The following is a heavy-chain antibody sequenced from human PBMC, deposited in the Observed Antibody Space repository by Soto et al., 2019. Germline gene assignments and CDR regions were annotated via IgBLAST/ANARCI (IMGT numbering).Heavy chain of an antibody. CDR2: IYYSGST. D-gene: IGHD3-16*02. J-gene: IGHJ6*03. Sequence: PEETLSLTCTVSGGSISSSSYYWGWIRQPPGKGLEWIGSIYYSGSTYYNPSLKSRVTISVDTSKNQFSLKLSSVTAADTAVYYCARPLAGELSLMDVWGRGTTVTVSS. CDR3: ARPLAGELSLMDV. CDR1: GGSISSSSYY. V-gene: IGHV4-39*01.